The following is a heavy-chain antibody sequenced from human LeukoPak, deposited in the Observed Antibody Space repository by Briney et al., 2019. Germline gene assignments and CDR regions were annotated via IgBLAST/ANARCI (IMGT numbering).Heavy chain of an antibody. Sequence: GASVKVSCKASGYTFTSYAMNWVRQAPGQGLEWMGWINTNTGNPTYAQGFTGRFVFSLDTSVSTAYLQTSSLKAGDTAVYYCARGYTKDMTSVTHFDYWGQGTLVTVSS. D-gene: IGHD4-17*01. CDR2: INTNTGNP. J-gene: IGHJ4*02. CDR3: ARGYTKDMTSVTHFDY. V-gene: IGHV7-4-1*02. CDR1: GYTFTSYA.